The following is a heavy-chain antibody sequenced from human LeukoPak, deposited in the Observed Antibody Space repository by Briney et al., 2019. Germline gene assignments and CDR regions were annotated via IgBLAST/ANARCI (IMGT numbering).Heavy chain of an antibody. CDR3: ARSGGFGSDY. CDR1: GFTFSNAW. J-gene: IGHJ4*02. Sequence: GSLRLSCAASGFTFSNAWMSWIRQPPGKGLEWIGQIYSSGITNYSPSLKSRVTISVDTSKNQFSLKLTSVTAADTAVYFCARSGGFGSDYWGQGTLVTVSS. CDR2: IYSSGIT. V-gene: IGHV4-59*01. D-gene: IGHD6-25*01.